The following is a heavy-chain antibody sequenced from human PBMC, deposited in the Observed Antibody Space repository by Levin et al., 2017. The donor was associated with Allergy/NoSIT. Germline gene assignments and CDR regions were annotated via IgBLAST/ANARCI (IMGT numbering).Heavy chain of an antibody. CDR3: ARELVLGWGDFDY. CDR2: ISYDGSNK. V-gene: IGHV3-30-3*01. D-gene: IGHD3-16*01. CDR1: GFTFSSYA. J-gene: IGHJ4*02. Sequence: PGGSLRLSCAASGFTFSSYAMHWVRQAPGKGLEWVAVISYDGSNKYYADSVKGRFTISRDNSKNTLYLQMNSLRAEDTAVYYCARELVLGWGDFDYWGQGTLVTVSS.